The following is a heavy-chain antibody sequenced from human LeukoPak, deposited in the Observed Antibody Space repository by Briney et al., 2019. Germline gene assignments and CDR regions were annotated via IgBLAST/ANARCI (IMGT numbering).Heavy chain of an antibody. CDR2: ISGSGGST. CDR1: GFTFSSYA. D-gene: IGHD3-9*01. V-gene: IGHV3-23*01. CDR3: AKNRWYYDILTGSPVGAFDI. Sequence: GGSLKLSCAASGFTFSSYAMSWVRQAPGKGLEWVSAISGSGGSTYYADSMKGRFTISRDNSKNTLYLQMNSLRAEDTAVYYCAKNRWYYDILTGSPVGAFDIWGQGTMVTVSS. J-gene: IGHJ3*02.